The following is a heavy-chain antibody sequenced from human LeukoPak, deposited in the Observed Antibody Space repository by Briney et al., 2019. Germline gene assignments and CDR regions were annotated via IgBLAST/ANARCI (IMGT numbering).Heavy chain of an antibody. D-gene: IGHD1-26*01. Sequence: ASVKVSFKTSGYSFTSYYMHWVRQAPGQGLEWMGIINPSSGSTTYAQKFQGRLTMTSDTSTSTVYMELSSLRSEDTAVYYCARSSAYYNEADIWGQGTMVTVSS. J-gene: IGHJ3*02. CDR3: ARSSAYYNEADI. CDR2: INPSSGST. CDR1: GYSFTSYY. V-gene: IGHV1-46*01.